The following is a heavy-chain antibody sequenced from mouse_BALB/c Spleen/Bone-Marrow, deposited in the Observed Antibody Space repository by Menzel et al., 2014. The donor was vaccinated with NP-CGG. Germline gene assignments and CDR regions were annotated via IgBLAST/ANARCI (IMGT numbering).Heavy chain of an antibody. CDR3: ARNSHYYGYYYAMDY. J-gene: IGHJ4*01. V-gene: IGHV2-2*02. D-gene: IGHD1-2*01. Sequence: QXQQSGPGLVQPSQSLSITCTVSGFSLXSYGVHWVRQSPGKGLEWLGVIWSGGSTDYNAAFISRLSISKDNSKSXVFFKMNSLQANDTAIYYCARNSHYYGYYYAMDYWGQGTSVTVSS. CDR1: GFSLXSYG. CDR2: IWSGGST.